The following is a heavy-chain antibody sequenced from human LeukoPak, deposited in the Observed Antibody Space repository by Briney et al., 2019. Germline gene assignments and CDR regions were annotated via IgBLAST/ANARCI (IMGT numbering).Heavy chain of an antibody. V-gene: IGHV3-23*01. D-gene: IGHD6-13*01. J-gene: IGHJ4*02. CDR3: AREGLTYSSSWLYYFDY. Sequence: PGGSLRLSCAASGFTFSSYAMSWVRQAPGKGLEWVSAISGSGGSTFYADSVKGRFTISRDNSKNTLYLQMNSLRAEDTAVYYCAREGLTYSSSWLYYFDYWGQGTLVTVSS. CDR1: GFTFSSYA. CDR2: ISGSGGST.